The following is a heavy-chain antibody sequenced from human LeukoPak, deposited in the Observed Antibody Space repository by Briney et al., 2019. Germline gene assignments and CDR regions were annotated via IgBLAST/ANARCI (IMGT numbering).Heavy chain of an antibody. CDR3: ARAGYSGYDTAFDI. D-gene: IGHD5-12*01. CDR1: GFTFSSYA. CDR2: ISYDGSNK. J-gene: IGHJ3*02. V-gene: IGHV3-30-3*01. Sequence: GGSLRLSCAASGFTFSSYAMHWVRQAPGKGLEWVAVISYDGSNKYYADSVKGRFTISRDNSKSTLYLQMNSLRAEDTAVYYCARAGYSGYDTAFDIWGQGTMVTVSS.